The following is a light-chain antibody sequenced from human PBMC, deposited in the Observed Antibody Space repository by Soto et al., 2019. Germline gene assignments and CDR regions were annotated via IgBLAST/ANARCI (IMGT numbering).Light chain of an antibody. V-gene: IGLV1-44*01. J-gene: IGLJ3*02. CDR2: SNN. CDR1: MSNIEYNF. Sequence: QSVLTQPASVSAAPGQQVTISCSGSMSNIEYNFVSWYQQFPGKGPKLLIYSNNQRPSGVPDRFSGSKSGTSASLAISGLQSEDEADYYCAAWDDSLNGRVFGGGTKLTVL. CDR3: AAWDDSLNGRV.